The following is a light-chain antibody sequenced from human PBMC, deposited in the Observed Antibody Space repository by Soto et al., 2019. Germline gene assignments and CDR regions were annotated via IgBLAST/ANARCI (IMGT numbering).Light chain of an antibody. Sequence: EIVLTQFPGTLSMSPGDRVTLSCRASQSVANSYLAWYQQKPGQAPRLLIFDASRRPTGIPDRFSGSRSGTDFTLTISRLEPEDFAVYYCQQYSRFPQTSGHGTKLDLK. CDR1: QSVANSY. CDR3: QQYSRFPQT. CDR2: DAS. V-gene: IGKV3-20*01. J-gene: IGKJ2*01.